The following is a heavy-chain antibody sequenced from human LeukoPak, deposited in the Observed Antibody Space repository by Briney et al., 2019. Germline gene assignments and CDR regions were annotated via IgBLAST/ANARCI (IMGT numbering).Heavy chain of an antibody. J-gene: IGHJ4*02. CDR3: ARDLPYYYDSSGYLPIGY. Sequence: GGSLRLSCAASGFTFSSYAMSWVRQAPGKGLEWVSAISGSGGSTYYADSVKGRFTISRDNSKNTLYLQMNSLRAEDTAVYYCARDLPYYYDSSGYLPIGYWGQGTLVTVSS. D-gene: IGHD3-22*01. CDR2: ISGSGGST. CDR1: GFTFSSYA. V-gene: IGHV3-23*01.